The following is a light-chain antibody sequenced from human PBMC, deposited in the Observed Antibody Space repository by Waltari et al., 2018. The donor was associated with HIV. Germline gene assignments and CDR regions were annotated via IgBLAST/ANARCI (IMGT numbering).Light chain of an antibody. Sequence: EIVLTQSPGTLSLSQGEGATLSCRASQSVSSSYLAWYQQKPGHTPRLLIYGASSRATGIPDRFSGSGSGTDFTLTISRLEPEDFAVYYCQQYDSSPLTFGGGTKVEIK. CDR1: QSVSSSY. V-gene: IGKV3-20*01. CDR2: GAS. CDR3: QQYDSSPLT. J-gene: IGKJ4*01.